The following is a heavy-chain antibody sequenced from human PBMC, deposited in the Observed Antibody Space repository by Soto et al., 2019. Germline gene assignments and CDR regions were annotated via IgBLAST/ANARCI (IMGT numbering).Heavy chain of an antibody. V-gene: IGHV1-69*10. CDR3: ARGLGPMVRGVDLDY. D-gene: IGHD3-10*01. Sequence: VKVSCKASGGTFSSYPISWVRQAPGQGLEWMGRIIPILGIANYAQKFQGRVTITADKSTSTAYMELSSLRSEDTAVYYCARGLGPMVRGVDLDYWGQGTLVTVSS. J-gene: IGHJ4*02. CDR2: IIPILGIA. CDR1: GGTFSSYP.